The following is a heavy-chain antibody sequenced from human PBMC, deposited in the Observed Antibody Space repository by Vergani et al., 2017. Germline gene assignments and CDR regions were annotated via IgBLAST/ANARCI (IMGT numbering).Heavy chain of an antibody. J-gene: IGHJ6*02. CDR1: GSTVSGNY. CDR3: AKDISXWPEYYYYYYGMDV. D-gene: IGHD6-19*01. V-gene: IGHV3-30*18. Sequence: LQLVESGGGLVQPGGSLRLSCAASGSTVSGNYMTWVRQAPGKGLGWVAVISYDGSNKYYADSVKGRFTISRDNSKNSLYLQMNSLRTEDTALYYCAKDISXWPEYYYYYYGMDVWDQGTTVTVSS. CDR2: ISYDGSNK.